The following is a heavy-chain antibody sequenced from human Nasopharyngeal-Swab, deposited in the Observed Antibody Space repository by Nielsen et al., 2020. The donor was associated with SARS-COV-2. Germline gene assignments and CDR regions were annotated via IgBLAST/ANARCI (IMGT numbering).Heavy chain of an antibody. Sequence: VRQAPGKGLEWMGRIDPSDSYTNYSPSFQGHVTISADKSISTASLQWSSLKASDTAMYYCARRGGTAGSDAFDIWGQGTMVTVSS. CDR2: IDPSDSYT. D-gene: IGHD6-13*01. J-gene: IGHJ3*02. V-gene: IGHV5-10-1*01. CDR3: ARRGGTAGSDAFDI.